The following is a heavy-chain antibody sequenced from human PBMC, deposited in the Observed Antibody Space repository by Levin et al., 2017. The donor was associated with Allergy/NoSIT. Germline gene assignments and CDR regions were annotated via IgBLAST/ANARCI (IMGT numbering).Heavy chain of an antibody. J-gene: IGHJ4*02. D-gene: IGHD6-13*01. Sequence: SETLSLTCTVSGGSISSYYWSWIRQPPGKGLEWIGYIYYSGSTNYNPSLKSRVTISVDTSKNQFYLKLSSVTAADAAVYYCARGDSSSWGPDCDYWGQGTLVTVSS. CDR3: ARGDSSSWGPDCDY. CDR2: IYYSGST. V-gene: IGHV4-59*01. CDR1: GGSISSYY.